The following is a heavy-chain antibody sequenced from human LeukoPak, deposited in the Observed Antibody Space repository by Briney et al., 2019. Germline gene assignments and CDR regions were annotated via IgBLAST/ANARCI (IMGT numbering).Heavy chain of an antibody. D-gene: IGHD2-21*02. V-gene: IGHV4-59*01. CDR1: GASISTYC. J-gene: IGHJ5*01. CDR2: IYHSGST. CDR3: ARGSYWSGGDCMYDS. Sequence: KPSETLSLTCTVSGASISTYCWNWIRQPPGKGLNWIGHIYHSGSTNYNPSLKSRVTISVDTSKNEFSLKLSSVTAADTAAYFCARGSYWSGGDCMYDSWGQGSLVTVSS.